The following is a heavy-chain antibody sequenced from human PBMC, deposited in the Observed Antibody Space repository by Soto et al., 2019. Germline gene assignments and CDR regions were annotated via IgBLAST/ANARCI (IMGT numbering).Heavy chain of an antibody. CDR2: ISYDGSNK. CDR1: GFTFSSYG. J-gene: IGHJ6*03. D-gene: IGHD2-8*01. CDR3: AKEGLGYCTNGVGKRSYYYYYYMDV. V-gene: IGHV3-30*18. Sequence: QVQLVESGGGVVQPGRSLRLSCAASGFTFSSYGMHWVRQAPGKGLEWVAVISYDGSNKYYADSVKGRFTISRDNSKNTLYQQMNSLRAEDTAVYYCAKEGLGYCTNGVGKRSYYYYYYMDVWGKGTTVTVSS.